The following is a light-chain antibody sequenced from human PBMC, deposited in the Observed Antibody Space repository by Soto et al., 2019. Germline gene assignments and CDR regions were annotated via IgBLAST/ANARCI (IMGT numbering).Light chain of an antibody. V-gene: IGKV1-13*02. CDR3: QQFNSYAIT. Sequence: AIQLTQSPSSLSASVGDRVTITCRASQGISSALAWYQQKPGKAPKLLIYDASSLESGVPSRLSGSGSGTDFTLTISSVQPEDFATYYCQQFNSYAITFGGGTKVEIK. CDR1: QGISSA. CDR2: DAS. J-gene: IGKJ4*01.